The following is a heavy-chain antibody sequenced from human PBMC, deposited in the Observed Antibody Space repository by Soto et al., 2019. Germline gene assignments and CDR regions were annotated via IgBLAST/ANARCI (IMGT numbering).Heavy chain of an antibody. V-gene: IGHV5-51*01. J-gene: IGHJ6*02. D-gene: IGHD2-2*01. CDR2: IYPGDSDT. CDR1: EYSFINYW. CDR3: ARLLGVVPTARGYDYYYGMDV. Sequence: PGESLKISCKGSEYSFINYWIGWVRQMPGKGLEWMGIIYPGDSDTRYSPSFQGQVTISADKSINTAYLQWSSLKASDTAMYYCARLLGVVPTARGYDYYYGMDVWGQGTTVTVSS.